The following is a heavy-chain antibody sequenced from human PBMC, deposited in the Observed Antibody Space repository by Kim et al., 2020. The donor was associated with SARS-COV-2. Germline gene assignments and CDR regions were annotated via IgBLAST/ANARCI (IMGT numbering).Heavy chain of an antibody. J-gene: IGHJ4*02. Sequence: ASVKVSCKASGYTFTSYGISWVRQAPGQGLEWMGWISAYNGNTNYAQKLQGRVTMTTDTSTSTAYMELRSLRSDVTAVYYCAKTPSHYCGGDCYTLDYWGQGTLVTVSS. CDR3: AKTPSHYCGGDCYTLDY. CDR1: GYTFTSYG. CDR2: ISAYNGNT. D-gene: IGHD2-21*02. V-gene: IGHV1-18*01.